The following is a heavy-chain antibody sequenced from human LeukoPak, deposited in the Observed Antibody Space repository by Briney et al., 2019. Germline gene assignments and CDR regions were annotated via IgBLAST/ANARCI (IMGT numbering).Heavy chain of an antibody. CDR2: IYHSGST. Sequence: SETLSLTCTVSGYSISSGYYWGWIRQPPGKGLEWIGSIYHSGSTYYNPSLKSRVTISVDTSKNQFSLKLSSVTAADTAVYYCARGPYGSAMDVWGQGTTVTVSS. V-gene: IGHV4-38-2*02. CDR1: GYSISSGYY. J-gene: IGHJ6*02. D-gene: IGHD3-10*01. CDR3: ARGPYGSAMDV.